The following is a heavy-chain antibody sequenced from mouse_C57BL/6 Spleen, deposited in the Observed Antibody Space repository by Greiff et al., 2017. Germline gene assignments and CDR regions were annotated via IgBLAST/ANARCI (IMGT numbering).Heavy chain of an antibody. V-gene: IGHV1-81*01. CDR3: ARNPFTTVVATEYFDV. CDR1: GYTFTSYG. J-gene: IGHJ1*03. CDR2: IYPRSGNT. D-gene: IGHD1-1*01. Sequence: QVQLQQSGAELARPGASVKLSCKASGYTFTSYGISWVKQRTGQGLEWIGEIYPRSGNTYYNEKFKGKDTLTADKSSSTAYMELRSLTSEDSAVYFCARNPFTTVVATEYFDVWGTGTTVTVSS.